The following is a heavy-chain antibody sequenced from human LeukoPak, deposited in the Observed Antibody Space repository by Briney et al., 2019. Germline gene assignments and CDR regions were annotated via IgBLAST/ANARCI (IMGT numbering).Heavy chain of an antibody. V-gene: IGHV4-39*01. D-gene: IGHD3-10*01. CDR3: ARMVRGVYYFDY. CDR2: IHYSGST. J-gene: IGHJ4*02. Sequence: SETLSLTCTVSGGSISSSSYYWGWIRQPPGKGLEWIGSIHYSGSTYYNPSLKSRVTISVDTSKNQFSLKLSSVTAADTAVYYCARMVRGVYYFDYWGQGALVTVSS. CDR1: GGSISSSSYY.